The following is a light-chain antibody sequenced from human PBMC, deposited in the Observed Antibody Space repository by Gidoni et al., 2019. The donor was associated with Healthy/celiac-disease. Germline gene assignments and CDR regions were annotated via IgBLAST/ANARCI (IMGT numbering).Light chain of an antibody. Sequence: IQMTHSPSYPSASVGDRVNLPCRASQSISSYLNWYQQKPGNAPKLLIYAASSLQSGVPSRFSGSGSGTDFNLTISSLQPEDFATYYCQQSYSNPRTFGQGTKVEIK. CDR3: QQSYSNPRT. CDR2: AAS. CDR1: QSISSY. J-gene: IGKJ2*01. V-gene: IGKV1-39*01.